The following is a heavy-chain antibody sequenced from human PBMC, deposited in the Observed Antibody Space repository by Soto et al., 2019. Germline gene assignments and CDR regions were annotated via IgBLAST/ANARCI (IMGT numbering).Heavy chain of an antibody. CDR2: ISGSGGAT. V-gene: IGHV3-23*01. CDR3: AKDAIMVSSSFNYFDF. D-gene: IGHD6-13*01. Sequence: PGGSLRLSCVVPGFISSSYAMHWVRQAPGKGLEWVSGISGSGGATSYADSVKGRFAVSRDNSKNTLYLQVNSLRAEDTAVYYCAKDAIMVSSSFNYFDFWGQGTPVTVSS. CDR1: GFISSSYA. J-gene: IGHJ4*02.